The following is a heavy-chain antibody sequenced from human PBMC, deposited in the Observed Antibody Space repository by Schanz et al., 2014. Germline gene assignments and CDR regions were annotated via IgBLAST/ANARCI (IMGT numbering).Heavy chain of an antibody. V-gene: IGHV3-11*06. J-gene: IGHJ3*02. CDR2: ISGSSIHK. CDR1: GFTFSDYY. D-gene: IGHD5-12*01. CDR3: AGAVATIRADSFDI. Sequence: QVYLVESGGDLVKPGGSLRLSCAASGFTFSDYYMAWIRQAPGKGLEWVSHISGSSIHKYYADSVKGRFTISRDNSKNTLYLQMNSLRAEDTAVYYCAGAVATIRADSFDIWGQGTMVAVSS.